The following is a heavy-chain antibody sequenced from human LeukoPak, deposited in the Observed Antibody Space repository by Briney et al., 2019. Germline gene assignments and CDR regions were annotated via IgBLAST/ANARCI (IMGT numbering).Heavy chain of an antibody. CDR1: GFTFSTYW. V-gene: IGHV3-7*01. Sequence: GGSLRLSCAASGFTFSTYWMSWVRQAPGKGLEWVANIKEDGSVNAYVDSVKGRFTVSRDNAKNSLDLQMHSLRVEDAAVYYCARLSTVVTFDYWGQGTLVTVSS. CDR3: ARLSTVVTFDY. CDR2: IKEDGSVN. J-gene: IGHJ4*02. D-gene: IGHD4-23*01.